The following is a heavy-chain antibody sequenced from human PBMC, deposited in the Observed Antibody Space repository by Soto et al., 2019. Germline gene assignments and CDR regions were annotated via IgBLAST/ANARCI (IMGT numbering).Heavy chain of an antibody. D-gene: IGHD6-19*01. CDR2: IYYSGST. CDR1: GDSSTSYY. J-gene: IGHJ4*02. CDR3: ARRYSSGFDY. V-gene: IGHV4-59*08. Sequence: SETLSLTYAVSGDSSTSYYWSWIRQPPGKGLEWIGYIYYSGSTNYNPSLKSRVTISVDTSKNQFSLKLSSVTAADTAVYYCARRYSSGFDYWGQGTLVTVSS.